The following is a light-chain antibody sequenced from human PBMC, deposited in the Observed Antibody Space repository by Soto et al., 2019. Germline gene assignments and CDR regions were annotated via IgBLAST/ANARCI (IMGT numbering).Light chain of an antibody. CDR3: QQSYSTHLLT. J-gene: IGKJ4*01. CDR2: AAS. V-gene: IGKV1-39*01. CDR1: QSISSY. Sequence: DIQMTQSPSSLSASVGDRVTITCRASQSISSYLNWYHQKARKAPKLLIYAASSLQSGVPSGFSGGGSGTDLAITISSLQPDDFATYHCQQSYSTHLLTFGRGTKVEIK.